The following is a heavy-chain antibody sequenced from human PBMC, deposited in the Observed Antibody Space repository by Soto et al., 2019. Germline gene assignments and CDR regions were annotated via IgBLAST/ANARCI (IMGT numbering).Heavy chain of an antibody. V-gene: IGHV5-51*01. D-gene: IGHD2-2*01. CDR2: IYPGDSDT. Sequence: GESLKISCTGVGYSFTSYWIGWVRQMPGKGLEWMGIIYPGDSDTRYSPSFQGQVTISADKSITTAYLQWSSLKASDTAMYYCARGYCTTTICDPWFDPWGQGTLVTISS. CDR1: GYSFTSYW. J-gene: IGHJ5*02. CDR3: ARGYCTTTICDPWFDP.